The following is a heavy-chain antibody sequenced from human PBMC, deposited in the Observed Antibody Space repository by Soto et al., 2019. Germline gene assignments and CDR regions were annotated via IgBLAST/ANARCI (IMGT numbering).Heavy chain of an antibody. J-gene: IGHJ6*02. CDR3: ARDHGVTTKPDYYYYYYGMDV. V-gene: IGHV1-18*01. D-gene: IGHD4-17*01. CDR1: GYTFTSYG. Sequence: ASVKVSCKASGYTFTSYGISWVRQAPGQGLEWMGWISAYNGNTNYAQKLQGRVTMTTDTSTSTAYMELRSLRSDDTAVYYCARDHGVTTKPDYYYYYYGMDVWGQGTTVTVSS. CDR2: ISAYNGNT.